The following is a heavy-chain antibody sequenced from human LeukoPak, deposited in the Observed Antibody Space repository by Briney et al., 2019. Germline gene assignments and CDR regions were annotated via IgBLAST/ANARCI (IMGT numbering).Heavy chain of an antibody. D-gene: IGHD6-13*01. J-gene: IGHJ6*03. Sequence: SVKVSCKASGGTFSSYAISWVRQAPGQGLEWMGGIIPIFGTADYAQRFHGRVTITADESTNTAYMELSSLRSGDTAVYYCARGIAAAVRYYYYMDVWGKGTTVTVSS. CDR2: IIPIFGTA. V-gene: IGHV1-69*01. CDR3: ARGIAAAVRYYYYMDV. CDR1: GGTFSSYA.